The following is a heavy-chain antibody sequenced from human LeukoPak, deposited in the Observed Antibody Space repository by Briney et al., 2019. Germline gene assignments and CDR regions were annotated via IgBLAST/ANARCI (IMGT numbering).Heavy chain of an antibody. J-gene: IGHJ3*02. CDR3: ARLRYRLRPFDI. CDR2: IYHSGST. Sequence: PSETLSLTCTVSGGSISNGNWWNWVRQPPGKGLEWIGEIYHSGSTNYNASLESRVTISVDKSKNQFSLRLSSVTAADTAVYYCARLRYRLRPFDIWGQGTMVTVSS. D-gene: IGHD1-14*01. CDR1: GGSISNGNW. V-gene: IGHV4-4*02.